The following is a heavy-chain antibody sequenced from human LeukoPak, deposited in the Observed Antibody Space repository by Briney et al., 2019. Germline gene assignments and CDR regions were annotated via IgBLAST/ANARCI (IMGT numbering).Heavy chain of an antibody. J-gene: IGHJ3*02. Sequence: SETLSLTCTVSGGSISSYYWSWIRQAPGKGLEWIANIDYSGNTIYNPALKSRVTMSVDTSKNQFSLNLTSVTAADTAVYYCAREVEGITGTSHAFDIWGQGTMVTVSS. CDR1: GGSISSYY. CDR2: IDYSGNT. CDR3: AREVEGITGTSHAFDI. V-gene: IGHV4-59*01. D-gene: IGHD1-20*01.